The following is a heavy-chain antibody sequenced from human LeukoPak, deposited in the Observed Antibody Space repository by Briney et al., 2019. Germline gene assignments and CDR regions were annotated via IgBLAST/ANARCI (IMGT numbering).Heavy chain of an antibody. CDR2: IYYSGST. J-gene: IGHJ4*02. V-gene: IGHV4-39*01. CDR1: GGSISSSTYY. Sequence: SETLSLTCTVSGGSISSSTYYWDWIRQPPGKGLEWIGSIYYSGSTYYNPSLKSRVTISVDTSKNQFSLKVNSVTAADTAVYYCARGTGYFHIDYWGQGTLVTVSS. CDR3: ARGTGYFHIDY. D-gene: IGHD3/OR15-3a*01.